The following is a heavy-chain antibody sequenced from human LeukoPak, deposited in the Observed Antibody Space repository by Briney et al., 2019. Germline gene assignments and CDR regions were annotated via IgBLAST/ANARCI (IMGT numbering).Heavy chain of an antibody. CDR2: IRADSPI. J-gene: IGHJ4*02. CDR1: ADYFTNYW. CDR3: ARRGGTPFYDY. D-gene: IGHD2-15*01. V-gene: IGHV5-51*01. Sequence: IPTKTAADYFTNYWIGCVSQKPRKGRQWLGVIRADSPITYSPASKGQVTFSADRSKDTASLRWSSMKASDTAMYYCARRGGTPFYDYWGQGTLVTVSP.